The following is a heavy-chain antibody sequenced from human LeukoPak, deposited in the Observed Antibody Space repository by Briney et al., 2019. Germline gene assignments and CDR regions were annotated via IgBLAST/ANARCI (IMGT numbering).Heavy chain of an antibody. V-gene: IGHV3-30-3*01. Sequence: PGGSLRLSCAASGFTFSSYAMHWVRQAPGKGLEWVAVISYDGSNKYYADSVKGRFTISRDNYKNTLYLQMNSLRAEDTAVYYCAREEDYYDFWSGYYPGGTGGYFDYWGQGTLVTVSS. CDR3: AREEDYYDFWSGYYPGGTGGYFDY. J-gene: IGHJ4*02. CDR2: ISYDGSNK. D-gene: IGHD3-3*01. CDR1: GFTFSSYA.